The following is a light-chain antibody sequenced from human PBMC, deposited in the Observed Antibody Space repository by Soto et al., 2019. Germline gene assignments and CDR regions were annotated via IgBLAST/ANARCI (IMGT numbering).Light chain of an antibody. J-gene: IGLJ2*01. CDR2: DVT. Sequence: QSVLTQPASVSGSPGQSITISCTGTSSDIGGFNFVSWYQQHPGKAPKLMISDVTNRPSGVSDRFSGSKSGNTASLTISGLQAEDDADYYCSSYTNSRTVVFGGGTKLTVL. CDR3: SSYTNSRTVV. V-gene: IGLV2-14*01. CDR1: SSDIGGFNF.